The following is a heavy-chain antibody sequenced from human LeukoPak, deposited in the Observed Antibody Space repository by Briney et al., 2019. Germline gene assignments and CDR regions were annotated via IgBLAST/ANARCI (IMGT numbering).Heavy chain of an antibody. CDR2: IKQDGSEK. D-gene: IGHD3-22*01. Sequence: PGGSLRLSCAASGFTFSDYWMIWVRQAPGKGLEWVGNIKQDGSEKDYVDSVKGRFTISRDNAKNSLYLQMNSLRAEDTAVYYCARIVTMIVVVPGDYWGQGTLVTVSS. J-gene: IGHJ4*02. CDR3: ARIVTMIVVVPGDY. V-gene: IGHV3-7*03. CDR1: GFTFSDYW.